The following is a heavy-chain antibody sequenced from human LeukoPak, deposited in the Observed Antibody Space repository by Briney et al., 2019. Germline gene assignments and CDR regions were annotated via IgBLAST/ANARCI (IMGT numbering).Heavy chain of an antibody. D-gene: IGHD2-21*02. J-gene: IGHJ3*01. CDR2: ITGSGTTT. V-gene: IGHV3-23*01. CDR1: GIAFRNYA. Sequence: PGGSLRLSCVASGIAFRNYAMTWVRQAPGKGLEWVSSITGSGTTTRYADSVKGRFTISRDNSVDTLYLQVNSLSAEDTAVYYCGIDPNGDCIGAFDFWGQGTKVTASS. CDR3: GIDPNGDCIGAFDF.